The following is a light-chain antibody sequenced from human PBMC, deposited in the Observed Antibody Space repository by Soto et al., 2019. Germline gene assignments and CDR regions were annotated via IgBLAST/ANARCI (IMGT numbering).Light chain of an antibody. Sequence: QLVLTQPASVSGSPGQSITISCTGTSSDVGSYNLVSWYQQHPGKAPKLMIYEGSKRPSGVSNRFSGSKSGNTASLTISGLQAEDEADYYCCSYADSSTYVVFGGGTKLTVL. CDR1: SSDVGSYNL. CDR3: CSYADSSTYVV. CDR2: EGS. V-gene: IGLV2-23*01. J-gene: IGLJ2*01.